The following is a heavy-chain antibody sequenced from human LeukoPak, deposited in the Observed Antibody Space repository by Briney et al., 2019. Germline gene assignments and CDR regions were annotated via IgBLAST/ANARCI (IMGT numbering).Heavy chain of an antibody. Sequence: ASVKVSCKASGYTFTGYYMHWVRQAHGQGLEWMGCIKPNSGGTNYAQKSQGSVTMTRDTSISTAYMELSRLRSDDAAVYYYARQADDSNHWGQGTLVTVSS. J-gene: IGHJ5*02. CDR2: IKPNSGGT. V-gene: IGHV1-2*02. D-gene: IGHD3-22*01. CDR1: GYTFTGYY. CDR3: ARQADDSNH.